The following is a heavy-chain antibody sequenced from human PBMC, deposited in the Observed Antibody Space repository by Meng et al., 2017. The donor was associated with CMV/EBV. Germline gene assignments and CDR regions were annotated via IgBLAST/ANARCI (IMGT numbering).Heavy chain of an antibody. Sequence: SAKVSCKASGGTFSSYTISWVRQAPGQGLEWMGRIIPILGIANYAQKFQGRVTITADKSTSTAYMELSSLRSEDTAVYYCARGDSFWSGYYWGQGTRVTVSS. CDR1: GGTFSSYT. D-gene: IGHD3-3*01. CDR3: ARGDSFWSGYY. J-gene: IGHJ4*02. V-gene: IGHV1-69*02. CDR2: IIPILGIA.